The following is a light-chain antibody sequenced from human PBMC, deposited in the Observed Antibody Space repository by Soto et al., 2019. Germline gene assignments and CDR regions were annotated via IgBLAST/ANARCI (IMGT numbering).Light chain of an antibody. CDR3: LHLNSYSPDT. V-gene: IGKV1-9*01. CDR2: DAS. CDR1: QGISSY. Sequence: DIQLTQSPSFLSASVGDRVTITCRASQGISSYLAWYQQKPGKAHKLLIFDASTFQNGVPSRCSGSRSGTEFTLTISRLEPEDFATYYCLHLNSYSPDTFVPGTKVDIK. J-gene: IGKJ3*01.